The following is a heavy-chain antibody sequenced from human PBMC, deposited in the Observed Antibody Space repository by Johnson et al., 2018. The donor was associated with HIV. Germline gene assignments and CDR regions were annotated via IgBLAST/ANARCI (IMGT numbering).Heavy chain of an antibody. Sequence: VQLVESGGGVVRPGGSLRLSCTASGFTFDDYGMSWVRQVPGKGLEWVSGMNWNGVSTGYADSVKGRFTISRDNAKNSLYLQMNSLRVEDTAVYYCARDASMFRLDSSGYANSFSIWGQGTLVTVSA. CDR1: GFTFDDYG. J-gene: IGHJ3*02. V-gene: IGHV3-20*04. CDR3: ARDASMFRLDSSGYANSFSI. D-gene: IGHD3-22*01. CDR2: MNWNGVST.